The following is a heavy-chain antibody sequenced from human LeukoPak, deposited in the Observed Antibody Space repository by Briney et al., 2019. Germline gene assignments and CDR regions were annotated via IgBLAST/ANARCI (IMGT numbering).Heavy chain of an antibody. V-gene: IGHV4-61*01. CDR2: IYYSGST. J-gene: IGHJ4*02. Sequence: SETLSLTCTVSGGSVSSGSYYWSWIRQPPGKGLEWIGYIYYSGSTNYNPSLKSRVTISVDTSKNQFSLKLSSVTAADTAVYYCARVSIAVAGTFDYWGLGTLVTVSS. CDR1: GGSVSSGSYY. CDR3: ARVSIAVAGTFDY. D-gene: IGHD6-19*01.